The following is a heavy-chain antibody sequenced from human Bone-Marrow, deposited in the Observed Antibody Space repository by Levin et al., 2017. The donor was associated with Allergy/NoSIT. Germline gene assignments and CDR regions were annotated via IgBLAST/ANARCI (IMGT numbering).Heavy chain of an antibody. CDR3: AKDLSPRIAVTGNIEY. D-gene: IGHD6-19*01. V-gene: IGHV3-43*01. J-gene: IGHJ4*02. CDR2: ISWDASTT. CDR1: GFTFNDYT. Sequence: GESLKISCAASGFTFNDYTMHWVRQAPQRCLEWVSLISWDASTTYYADSVRGRFTISRDNSKNALYLQMNSLTTEDTALYYCAKDLSPRIAVTGNIEYWGQGTLVTVSS.